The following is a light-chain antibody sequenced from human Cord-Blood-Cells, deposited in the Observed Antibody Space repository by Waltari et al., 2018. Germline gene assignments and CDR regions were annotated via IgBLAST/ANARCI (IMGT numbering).Light chain of an antibody. CDR3: SSYAGSNNPYV. CDR1: SSDVGGYNS. J-gene: IGLJ1*01. Sequence: QSALTQPPSASGSPGQSVTISCTRTSSDVGGYNSVYWYQQHPGKAPKLMISEVSKRPSGVPDRFSGSKSGNTASLSVSGLQAEDEADYDCSSYAGSNNPYVFGTVTKVTVL. V-gene: IGLV2-8*01. CDR2: EVS.